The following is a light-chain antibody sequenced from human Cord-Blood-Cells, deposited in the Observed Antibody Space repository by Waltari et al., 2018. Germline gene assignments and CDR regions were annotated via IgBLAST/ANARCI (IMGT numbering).Light chain of an antibody. Sequence: EIVMTQSPATLSVSPGERATLSCRASQSVSSNLAWYQQKPGQAPRLLIYGASTRATGIPARFSGSGSGIEFTLTISSLQSEDFAVYYCQQYNNWPTWTFGQGNKVEIK. CDR3: QQYNNWPTWT. J-gene: IGKJ1*01. CDR2: GAS. CDR1: QSVSSN. V-gene: IGKV3-15*01.